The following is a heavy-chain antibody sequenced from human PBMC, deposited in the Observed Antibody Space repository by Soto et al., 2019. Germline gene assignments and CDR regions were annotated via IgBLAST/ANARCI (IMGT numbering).Heavy chain of an antibody. CDR1: GASVTSDDYY. J-gene: IGHJ4*02. V-gene: IGHV4-30-4*01. CDR2: IYHSGST. D-gene: IGHD3-22*01. CDR3: ARDPIFYYASSGYGGSYFDY. Sequence: LSLTCAVSGASVTSDDYYWSWIRQPPGKGLEWIGYIYHSGSTYYNPSLKSRVSISIDTSQNQFSLKLTSLTAADTAVYYCARDPIFYYASSGYGGSYFDYWGQGSRVTVSS.